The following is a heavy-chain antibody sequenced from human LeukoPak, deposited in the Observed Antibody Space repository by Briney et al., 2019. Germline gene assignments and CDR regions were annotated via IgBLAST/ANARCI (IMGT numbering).Heavy chain of an antibody. CDR1: GFTFSNYA. CDR3: SKSIPLRYFDWLLSSDY. CDR2: IIGSGGNT. D-gene: IGHD3-9*01. J-gene: IGHJ4*02. Sequence: GGSLRLSCAASGFTFSNYAMSWVRQAPGKGLEWVSTIIGSGGNTYYADSVKGRFTISRDNSKNTLYLQMNSLRAEDTAVYYCSKSIPLRYFDWLLSSDYWGQGALVTVSS. V-gene: IGHV3-23*01.